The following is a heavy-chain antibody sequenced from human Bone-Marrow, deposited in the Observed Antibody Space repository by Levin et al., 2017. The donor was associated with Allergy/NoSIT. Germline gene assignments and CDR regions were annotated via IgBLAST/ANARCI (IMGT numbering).Heavy chain of an antibody. CDR2: ISSTGETK. V-gene: IGHV3-11*01. J-gene: IGHJ6*02. CDR3: VRDRRVVIAVGIPDGDYGDYYYYGMDV. Sequence: PGGSLRLSCAVSGFTFGDYYMSWIRQAPGKGLEWVSSISSTGETKYYADSVKGRFSISRDNARNSVSLQMSSLSAEDTALYYCVRDRRVVIAVGIPDGDYGDYYYYGMDVWGQGTTVTVSS. D-gene: IGHD2-2*01. CDR1: GFTFGDYY.